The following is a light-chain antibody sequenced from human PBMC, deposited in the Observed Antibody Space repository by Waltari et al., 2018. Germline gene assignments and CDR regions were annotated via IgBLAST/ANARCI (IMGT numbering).Light chain of an antibody. CDR2: WAS. CDR3: QQYYSTLPVT. J-gene: IGKJ4*01. CDR1: QSVLYSSNNKNY. Sequence: DIVMTQSPDSLAVSLGERATIHCKSSQSVLYSSNNKNYLAWYQQKPGQPPKLLIYWASTRESGVPDRFSGSGSGTDFTLTISSLQAEDVAVYYCQQYYSTLPVTFGGGTKVEIK. V-gene: IGKV4-1*01.